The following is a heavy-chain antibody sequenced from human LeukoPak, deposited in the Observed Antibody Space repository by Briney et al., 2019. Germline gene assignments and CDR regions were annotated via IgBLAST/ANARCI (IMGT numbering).Heavy chain of an antibody. J-gene: IGHJ4*02. V-gene: IGHV3-23*01. Sequence: GGSLRLSCAASGFTFSSYGMSWVRQAPGKGLEWVSAISGGGGSTYYADSVKGRFTISRDNSKDTLYLQMNSLRAEDTAAYYCANSAGYSSSWYTYWGQGTLVTVSS. CDR3: ANSAGYSSSWYTY. D-gene: IGHD6-13*01. CDR1: GFTFSSYG. CDR2: ISGGGGST.